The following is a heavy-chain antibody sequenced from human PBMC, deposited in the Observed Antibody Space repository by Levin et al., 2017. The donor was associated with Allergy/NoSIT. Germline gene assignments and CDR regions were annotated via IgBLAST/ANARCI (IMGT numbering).Heavy chain of an antibody. D-gene: IGHD5-12*01. CDR1: GYSFTHHA. V-gene: IGHV1-18*01. CDR3: ARDPSNTSGRRAHFDY. CDR2: ISTYNGDT. J-gene: IGHJ4*02. Sequence: GESLKISCKASGYSFTHHAITWVRQAPGHGLEWLGWISTYNGDTIYSQNLQGRVTLTKDSSTSTVYMELRSLGSGDTAIYYCARDPSNTSGRRAHFDYWGQGTLVTVSS.